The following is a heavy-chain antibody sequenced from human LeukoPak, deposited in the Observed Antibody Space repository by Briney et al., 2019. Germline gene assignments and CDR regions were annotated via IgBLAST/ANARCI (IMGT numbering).Heavy chain of an antibody. J-gene: IGHJ4*02. CDR1: GFTFSSYA. D-gene: IGHD2-21*02. CDR2: ISGSGGST. CDR3: TTSLPHIVDVTTSDGGN. Sequence: GGSLRLSCAASGFTFSSYAMSWVRQAPGKGLEWVSAISGSGGSTDYADFVEGRFTISRDNAGNSLYLQMNSLRAEDTAVYYCTTSLPHIVDVTTSDGGNWGQGTLVTVSS. V-gene: IGHV3-23*01.